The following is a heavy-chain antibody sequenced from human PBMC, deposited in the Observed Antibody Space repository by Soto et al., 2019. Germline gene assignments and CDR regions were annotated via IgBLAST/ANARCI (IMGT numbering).Heavy chain of an antibody. V-gene: IGHV3-9*01. CDR2: ISWNSGSI. CDR1: GFTFDDYA. J-gene: IGHJ4*02. Sequence: PGGSLRLSCAGSGFTFDDYAMHWVRQAPGKGLEWVSGISWNSGSIGYADSVKGRFTISRDNAKKSLYLQMNSLRAEDTALYYCAKDIGKYYYGSGIDYWGQGTLVTVS. D-gene: IGHD3-10*01. CDR3: AKDIGKYYYGSGIDY.